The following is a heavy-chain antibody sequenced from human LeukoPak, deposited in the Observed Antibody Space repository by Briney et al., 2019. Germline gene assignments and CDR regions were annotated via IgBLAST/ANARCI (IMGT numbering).Heavy chain of an antibody. V-gene: IGHV3-23*01. CDR2: ISGSGGNT. D-gene: IGHD6-19*01. CDR1: GLTFSSYA. J-gene: IGHJ6*03. Sequence: GGSLRLSYAASGLTFSSYAMNWVRQAPGKGLEWVSAISGSGGNTYYADSVKGRFTISRDNAKNSLYLQMNSLRAEDTAVYYCARELGQWLVYYYYYYMDVWGKGTTVTISS. CDR3: ARELGQWLVYYYYYYMDV.